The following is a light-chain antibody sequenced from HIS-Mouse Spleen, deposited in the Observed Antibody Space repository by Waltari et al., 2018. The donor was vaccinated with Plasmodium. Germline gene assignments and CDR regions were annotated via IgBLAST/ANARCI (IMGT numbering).Light chain of an antibody. CDR1: SDINVGSYN. J-gene: IGLJ3*02. CDR2: YYSDSDK. CDR3: MIWPSNASGV. V-gene: IGLV5-37*01. Sequence: QPVLTQPPSSSASPGESASLTCTLPSDINVGSYNIYWNQQKPGSPPRDLLYYYSDSDKGQGSGVPSRFSGSKDASANTGILLISGLQSEDEADYYCMIWPSNASGVFGGGTKLTVL.